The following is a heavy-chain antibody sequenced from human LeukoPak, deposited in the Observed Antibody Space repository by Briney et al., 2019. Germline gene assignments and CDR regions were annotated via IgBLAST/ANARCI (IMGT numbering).Heavy chain of an antibody. CDR2: ISAYNGNT. CDR1: GYTFTSYG. J-gene: IGHJ3*02. CDR3: ARANSDYYDSSGYYGYAFDI. D-gene: IGHD3-22*01. V-gene: IGHV1-18*01. Sequence: ASVKVSCKASGYTFTSYGISWVRQAPGQGLEWMGWISAYNGNTNYAQKLQGRVTMTTDTSTSTAYMELRSLRSDDTAVYYCARANSDYYDSSGYYGYAFDIWGQGTMVTVSS.